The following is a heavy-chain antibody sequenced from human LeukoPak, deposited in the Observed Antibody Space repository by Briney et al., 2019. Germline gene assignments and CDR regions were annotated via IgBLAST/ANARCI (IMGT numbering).Heavy chain of an antibody. CDR1: GYTFTDYW. Sequence: GESLKISCKASGYTFTDYWIGWVRQMPGKGLEWMGIIYPGESDTRYSPSFQGQVTISADKSISTAYLQWSSLKASDTAMYYCARWGAEGIAARPKNYYYYYYMDVWGKGTTVTVSS. CDR2: IYPGESDT. J-gene: IGHJ6*03. D-gene: IGHD6-6*01. V-gene: IGHV5-51*01. CDR3: ARWGAEGIAARPKNYYYYYYMDV.